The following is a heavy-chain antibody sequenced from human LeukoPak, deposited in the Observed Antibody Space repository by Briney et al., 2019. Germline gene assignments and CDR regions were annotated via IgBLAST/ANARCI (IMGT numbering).Heavy chain of an antibody. D-gene: IGHD4-17*01. CDR3: ARLGGDYGAAFDI. CDR2: INHSGST. J-gene: IGHJ3*02. V-gene: IGHV4-34*01. CDR1: GGSFSGYY. Sequence: PSETLSLTCAVYGGSFSGYYWSWIRQPPGKGLEWIGEINHSGSTNYNPSLKSRVTISVATSKNQFSLKLSSVTAADTAVYYCARLGGDYGAAFDIWGQGTMVTVSS.